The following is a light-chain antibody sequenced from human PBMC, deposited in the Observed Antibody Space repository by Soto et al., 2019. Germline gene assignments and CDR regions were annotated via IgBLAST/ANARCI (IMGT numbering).Light chain of an antibody. J-gene: IGLJ1*01. CDR1: SSDVGGYNY. Sequence: QCSLTQPASVTGSPGQSITLSSTGTSSDVGGYNYVSWYQHHPGKAPKLLIYEVSKRASGIPDRFSGSKSGNTASLTVSGLQAEDEADYYCSSYAGSSYAGNNNFPYDFGTGTKVTVL. CDR2: EVS. CDR3: SSYAGSSYAGNNNFPYD. V-gene: IGLV2-8*01.